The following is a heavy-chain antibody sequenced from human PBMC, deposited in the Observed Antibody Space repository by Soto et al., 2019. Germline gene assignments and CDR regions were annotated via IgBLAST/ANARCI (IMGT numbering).Heavy chain of an antibody. CDR3: ARDDVAYSSGWYY. V-gene: IGHV3-7*01. Sequence: GGSLRLSCAASGFTFSDYWMSWVRQAPGKGLEWVANIKKDGSEKYYVDSVKGRFTISRDNAKNSLYLQMNSLRAEDTAVYYCARDDVAYSSGWYYWGQGTLVTVSS. J-gene: IGHJ4*02. CDR1: GFTFSDYW. D-gene: IGHD6-19*01. CDR2: IKKDGSEK.